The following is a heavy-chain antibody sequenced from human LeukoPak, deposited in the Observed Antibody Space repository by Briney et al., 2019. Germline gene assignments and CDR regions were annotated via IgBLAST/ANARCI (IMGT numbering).Heavy chain of an antibody. D-gene: IGHD1-26*01. J-gene: IGHJ4*02. V-gene: IGHV3-23*01. CDR1: GFTFSSSG. CDR2: ISGSGGTT. Sequence: GGSLRLSCAASGFTFSSSGMSWVRQAPGKGLEWVSTISGSGGTTSSADSVKGRFTISRDNSKNTLYLQMNSLRAEDTAVYYCAREGELSYYFDYWGQGTLVTVSS. CDR3: AREGELSYYFDY.